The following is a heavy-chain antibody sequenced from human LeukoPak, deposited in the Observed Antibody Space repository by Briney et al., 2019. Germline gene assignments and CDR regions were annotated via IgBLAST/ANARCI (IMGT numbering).Heavy chain of an antibody. J-gene: IGHJ4*02. D-gene: IGHD3-22*01. V-gene: IGHV5-51*01. CDR2: IYPGDSDT. CDR1: GYSFTSYW. CDR3: ARLNSPDPYDSSGYFVY. Sequence: GESLKISCKGSGYSFTSYWIGWVRQMPGKGLEWMGIIYPGDSDTRYSPSFQGQVTISADKSISTAYLQWSSLKASDTAMYYCARLNSPDPYDSSGYFVYWGQGTLVTVSS.